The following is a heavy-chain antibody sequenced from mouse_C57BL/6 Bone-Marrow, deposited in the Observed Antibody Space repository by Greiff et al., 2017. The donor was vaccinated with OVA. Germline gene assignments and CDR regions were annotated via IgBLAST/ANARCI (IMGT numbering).Heavy chain of an antibody. CDR2: IYPRSGNT. V-gene: IGHV1-81*01. CDR3: ARDRIYDGYSAWFAY. Sequence: QVQLQQSGAELARPGASVKLSCKASGYTFTSYGISWVKQRTGQGLEWIGEIYPRSGNTYYNEKVKGKATLTADKSSSTAYMELRSLTSEDSAVYVCARDRIYDGYSAWFAYWGQGTLVTVSA. J-gene: IGHJ3*01. CDR1: GYTFTSYG. D-gene: IGHD2-3*01.